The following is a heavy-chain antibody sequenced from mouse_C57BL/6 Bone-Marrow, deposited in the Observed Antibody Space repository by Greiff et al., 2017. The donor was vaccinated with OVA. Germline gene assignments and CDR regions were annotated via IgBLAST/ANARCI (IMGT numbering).Heavy chain of an antibody. CDR2: IHPNSGST. D-gene: IGHD1-1*01. J-gene: IGHJ3*01. V-gene: IGHV1-64*01. CDR3: ARQNYGSSPWFAY. CDR1: GYTFTSYW. Sequence: VQLQQPGAELVKPGASVKLSCKASGYTFTSYWMHWVKQRPGQGLEWIGMIHPNSGSTNYNEKFKSKATLTVDKSSSTAYMQLSSLTSEDSAVYDCARQNYGSSPWFAYWGQGTLVTVSA.